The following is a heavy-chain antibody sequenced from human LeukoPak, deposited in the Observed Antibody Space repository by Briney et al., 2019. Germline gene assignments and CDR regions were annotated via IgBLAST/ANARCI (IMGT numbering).Heavy chain of an antibody. CDR3: ARASTQGETDY. D-gene: IGHD3-10*01. J-gene: IGHJ4*02. CDR1: GGSISSGGYY. CDR2: IYYSGST. Sequence: SETLSLTCTVSGGSISSGGYYWSWIRQHPGKGLEWIGYIYYSGSTYYNPSLKSRVTISVDTSKNQFSLKLSSVTAADPAVYYCARASTQGETDYWGQGTLVILSS. V-gene: IGHV4-31*03.